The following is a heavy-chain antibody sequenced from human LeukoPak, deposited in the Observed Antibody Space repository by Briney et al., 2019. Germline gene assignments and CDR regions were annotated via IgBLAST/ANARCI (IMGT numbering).Heavy chain of an antibody. CDR1: GFTFINYW. CDR3: ARDSTYYDFRSGYLNWFDP. Sequence: GGSLRLSCAASGFTFINYWMSWVRQAPGKGLEWVANIKQDGSEKYYVDSVKGRFTISRDNAKNSLYLQMNSLRAEDMAVYYCARDSTYYDFRSGYLNWFDPWGQGTLVTVSS. D-gene: IGHD3-3*01. CDR2: IKQDGSEK. V-gene: IGHV3-7*01. J-gene: IGHJ5*02.